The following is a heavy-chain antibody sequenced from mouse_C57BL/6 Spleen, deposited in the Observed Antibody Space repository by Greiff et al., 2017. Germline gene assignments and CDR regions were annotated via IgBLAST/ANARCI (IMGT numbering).Heavy chain of an antibody. CDR2: INPSTGGT. J-gene: IGHJ4*01. D-gene: IGHD1-1*02. CDR1: GYSFTGYY. CDR3: AREDYGAMDY. Sequence: VQLQQSGPELVKPGASVKISCKASGYSFTGYYMNWVKQSPEKSLEWIGEINPSTGGTTYNQKFKAKATLTGDKSYSTAYMQLKSLTSEDAAVYYCAREDYGAMDYWGQGTSVTVSA. V-gene: IGHV1-42*01.